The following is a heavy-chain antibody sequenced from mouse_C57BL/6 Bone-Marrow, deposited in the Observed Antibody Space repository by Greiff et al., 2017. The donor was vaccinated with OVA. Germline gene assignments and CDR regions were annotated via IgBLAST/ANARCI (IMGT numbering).Heavy chain of an antibody. J-gene: IGHJ1*03. CDR1: GFTFSSYA. CDR2: ISSGGDYI. CDR3: TRDLLYGSSRERYFDV. V-gene: IGHV5-9-1*02. Sequence: EVKLMESGEGLVKPGGSLKLSCAASGFTFSSYAMSWVRQTPEKRLEWVAYISSGGDYIYYADTVKGRFTISRDNARNTLYLQMSSLKSEDTAMYYCTRDLLYGSSRERYFDVWGTGTTVTVSS. D-gene: IGHD1-1*01.